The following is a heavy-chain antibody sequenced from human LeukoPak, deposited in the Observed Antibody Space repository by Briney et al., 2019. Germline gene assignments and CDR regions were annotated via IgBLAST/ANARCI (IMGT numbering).Heavy chain of an antibody. J-gene: IGHJ4*02. V-gene: IGHV4-39*01. Sequence: SETLSLTCTVSGGSISSSSYYRGWIRQPPGKGLEWIGSIYYSGSTYYNPSLKSRVTISVDTSKNQFSLKLSSVTAADTAVYYCARRLTTYYFDYWGQGTLVTVSS. CDR3: ARRLTTYYFDY. CDR2: IYYSGST. D-gene: IGHD1-14*01. CDR1: GGSISSSSYY.